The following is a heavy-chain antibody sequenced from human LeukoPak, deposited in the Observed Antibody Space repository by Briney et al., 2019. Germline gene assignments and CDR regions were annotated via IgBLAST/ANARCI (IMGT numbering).Heavy chain of an antibody. CDR1: GGSFSGYY. J-gene: IGHJ4*02. CDR2: INHSGST. D-gene: IGHD3-3*01. CDR3: ARSLGFWSGYYDY. Sequence: PSETLSLTCGVYGGSFSGYYWSWIRQPPGKGLEWIGAINHSGSTNYNPSLKSRVTISVDTSKNQFSLKLSSVTAADTAVYYGARSLGFWSGYYDYWGQGTLVTVSS. V-gene: IGHV4-34*01.